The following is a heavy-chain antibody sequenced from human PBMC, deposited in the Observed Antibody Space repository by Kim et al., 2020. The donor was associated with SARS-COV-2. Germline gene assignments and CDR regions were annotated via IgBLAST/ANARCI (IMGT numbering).Heavy chain of an antibody. J-gene: IGHJ5*02. D-gene: IGHD3-16*01. CDR3: ARIRDVRGFGTPFAP. CDR1: GFSLSTSGMC. Sequence: SGPTLVNPTQTLTLTCTFSGFSLSTSGMCVSWIRQPPGKALEWLARIDWDDDKYYSTSLKTRLTISKDTSKNQVVLTMTNMDPVDTATYYCARIRDVRGFGTPFAPWGEGTLVTVPA. V-gene: IGHV2-70*11. CDR2: IDWDDDK.